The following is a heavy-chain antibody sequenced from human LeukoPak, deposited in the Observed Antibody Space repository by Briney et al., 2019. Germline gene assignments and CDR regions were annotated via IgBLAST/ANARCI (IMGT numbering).Heavy chain of an antibody. CDR3: ATLPLAYCGGACPYYFDY. CDR1: GYTLTELS. J-gene: IGHJ4*02. D-gene: IGHD2-21*01. V-gene: IGHV1-24*01. Sequence: ASVKVSCKVSGYTLTELSMHWVRQAPGKGLEWMGGFDPEDGETIYAQKFQGRVTMTEDTSTDTAYMELSSLRSEDTAVYYCATLPLAYCGGACPYYFDYWDQGTLVTVSS. CDR2: FDPEDGET.